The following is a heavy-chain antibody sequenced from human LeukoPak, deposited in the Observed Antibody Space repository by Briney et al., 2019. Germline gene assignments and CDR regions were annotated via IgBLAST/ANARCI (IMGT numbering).Heavy chain of an antibody. J-gene: IGHJ3*02. Sequence: WASVKVSCKASGGTFSTFGLNWVRQAPGQGLEWMGGIIPLFGTTKYAQKFQGSVTITADESTSTAYMELSSLRYEDTAVYFCAKEWGSGYPFRDGFDIWGQGTVVTVSS. CDR2: IIPLFGTT. CDR1: GGTFSTFG. V-gene: IGHV1-69*13. D-gene: IGHD5-12*01. CDR3: AKEWGSGYPFRDGFDI.